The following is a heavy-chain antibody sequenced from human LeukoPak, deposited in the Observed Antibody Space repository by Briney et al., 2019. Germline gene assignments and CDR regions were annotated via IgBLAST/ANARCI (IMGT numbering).Heavy chain of an antibody. D-gene: IGHD3-9*01. V-gene: IGHV1-69*13. Sequence: SVKVSCKASGGTFSSYAISWVRQAPGQGLEWMGGIIPIFGTANYAQKFQGRVTITADESTSTAYMELSSLRSEDTAVYYCARAGETYYDILTGYPSSPLDYWGQGTLVTVSS. J-gene: IGHJ4*02. CDR2: IIPIFGTA. CDR1: GGTFSSYA. CDR3: ARAGETYYDILTGYPSSPLDY.